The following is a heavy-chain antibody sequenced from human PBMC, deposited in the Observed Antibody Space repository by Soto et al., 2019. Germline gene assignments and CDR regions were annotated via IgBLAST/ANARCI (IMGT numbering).Heavy chain of an antibody. CDR1: GGSISSYY. V-gene: IGHV4-59*01. Sequence: SETLSLTCTVSGGSISSYYWSWIRQPPGKGLEWIGYIYYSGSTNYNPSLKSRVTISVDTSKNQFSLKLSSVTAADTAVYYCAREAGSLVAYWGQGTLVTVSS. CDR2: IYYSGST. CDR3: AREAGSLVAY. D-gene: IGHD2-15*01. J-gene: IGHJ4*02.